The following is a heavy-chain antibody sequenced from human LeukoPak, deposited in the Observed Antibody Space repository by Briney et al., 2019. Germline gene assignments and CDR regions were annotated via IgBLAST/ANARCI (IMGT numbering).Heavy chain of an antibody. CDR3: ARDRGGGDSIFDY. Sequence: GGSLRLSCAASGFTFSSYWMTWVRQAPGKGLEWVGNIKGDGSEKYYVDSVKGRFTISRDNAKNSLYLQMNSLRAEDTAVYYCARDRGGGDSIFDYWGQGTLVTVSS. D-gene: IGHD2-21*02. J-gene: IGHJ4*02. V-gene: IGHV3-7*01. CDR1: GFTFSSYW. CDR2: IKGDGSEK.